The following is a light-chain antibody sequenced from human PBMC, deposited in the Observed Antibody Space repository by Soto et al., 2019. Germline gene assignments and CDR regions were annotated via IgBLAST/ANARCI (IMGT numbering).Light chain of an antibody. CDR1: QSLLHSNGYNY. CDR3: MQALHTRGTPT. V-gene: IGKV2-28*01. J-gene: IGKJ4*01. CDR2: LGS. Sequence: DIVMTQSPLTLPVTPGEPASISCRSSQSLLHSNGYNYLDWYLQKPGQSPQLLVFLGSTRASGVPERFSGSGSGTDFTLKISRVEAEDVGVYYCMQALHTRGTPTFGGGTKVEIK.